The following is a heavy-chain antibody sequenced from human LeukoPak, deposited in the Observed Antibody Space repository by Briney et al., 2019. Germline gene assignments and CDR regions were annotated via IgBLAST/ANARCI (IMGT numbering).Heavy chain of an antibody. D-gene: IGHD6-13*01. V-gene: IGHV1-69*04. CDR2: IIPILGIA. CDR3: ATPRGQGPKYSSSCPLDY. CDR1: GGTFSSYA. Sequence: GASVKVSCKASGGTFSSYAISWVRQAPGQGLEWMGRIIPILGIANYAQKFQGRVTITADKSTSTAYMELSSLRSEDTAVYYCATPRGQGPKYSSSCPLDYWGQGTLVTVSS. J-gene: IGHJ4*02.